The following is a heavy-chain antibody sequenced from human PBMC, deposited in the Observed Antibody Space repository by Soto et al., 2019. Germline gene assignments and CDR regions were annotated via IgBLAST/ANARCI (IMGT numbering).Heavy chain of an antibody. CDR1: GFPFSSYG. CDR3: TRHAPSIDDR. D-gene: IGHD2-2*01. CDR2: IWSDGSNK. Sequence: QVQLVESGGGVVQPGRSLRLSCAASGFPFSSYGMRWVRQAPGKGLEWVAVIWSDGSNKYYADSVKGRFTISRDNSKNTLYLQMNSLRAEDTAVYYCTRHAPSIDDRWGQGILVTVSS. J-gene: IGHJ5*02. V-gene: IGHV3-33*01.